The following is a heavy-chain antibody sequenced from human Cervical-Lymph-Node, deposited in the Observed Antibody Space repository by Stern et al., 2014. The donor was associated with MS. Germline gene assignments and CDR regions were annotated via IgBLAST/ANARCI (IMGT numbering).Heavy chain of an antibody. D-gene: IGHD3-16*01. Sequence: QLQLQESGPGLVKPSETLSLTCTVSGGSISSSYWTWIRQPPGKGLEYIGYIHYSGSTNYHPSLRSRVSISVDTSKNQFSLRLTSVTAADTAVYYCARHSTLTSYTAFDYWGQGALVTVSS. CDR2: IHYSGST. CDR1: GGSISSSY. J-gene: IGHJ4*02. CDR3: ARHSTLTSYTAFDY. V-gene: IGHV4-59*01.